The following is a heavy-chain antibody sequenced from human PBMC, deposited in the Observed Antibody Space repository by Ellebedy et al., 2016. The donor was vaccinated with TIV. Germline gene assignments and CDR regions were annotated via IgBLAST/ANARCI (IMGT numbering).Heavy chain of an antibody. Sequence: SETLSLXXTVSGGSISSYYWSWIRQPPGKGLEWIGYIYYSGSTNYNPSLKSRVTISVDTSKNQFSLKLTSVTTADTAVYYCTSPYPGRLDYWGQGILVSVSS. J-gene: IGHJ4*02. CDR1: GGSISSYY. CDR2: IYYSGST. D-gene: IGHD2-2*01. CDR3: TSPYPGRLDY. V-gene: IGHV4-59*01.